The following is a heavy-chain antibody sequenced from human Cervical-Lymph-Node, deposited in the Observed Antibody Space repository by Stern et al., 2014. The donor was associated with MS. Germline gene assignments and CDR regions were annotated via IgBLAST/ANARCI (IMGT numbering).Heavy chain of an antibody. CDR2: IDWDDDK. CDR3: ARSPPYYEFWNDYYYFDY. D-gene: IGHD3-3*01. Sequence: QVTLKESGPALVKPTQTLTLTCTFSGFSLSTSGMRVSWIRQPPGKALEWLARIDWDDDKFYSTSLKTRLTISKDTSKNQVVLTMTNMDTVDTATYYCARSPPYYEFWNDYYYFDYWGQGTLVAVSS. CDR1: GFSLSTSGMR. V-gene: IGHV2-70*04. J-gene: IGHJ4*02.